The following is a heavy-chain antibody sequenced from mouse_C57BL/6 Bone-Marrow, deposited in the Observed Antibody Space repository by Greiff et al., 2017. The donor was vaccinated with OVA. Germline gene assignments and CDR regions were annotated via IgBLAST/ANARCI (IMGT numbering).Heavy chain of an antibody. CDR3: TRSDYGSSGNDAMDY. V-gene: IGHV1-15*01. Sequence: VQLQQSGAELVRPGASVTLSCKASGYTFTDYEMHWVKQTPVHGLEWIGAIDPETGGTAYNQKFKGKAILTADKSSSTAYMELRSLTSEDSAVYYCTRSDYGSSGNDAMDYWGQGTSVTVSS. CDR1: GYTFTDYE. J-gene: IGHJ4*01. CDR2: IDPETGGT. D-gene: IGHD1-1*01.